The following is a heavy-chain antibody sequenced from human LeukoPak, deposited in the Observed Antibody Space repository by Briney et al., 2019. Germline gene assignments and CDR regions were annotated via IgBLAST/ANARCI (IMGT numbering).Heavy chain of an antibody. CDR1: GFTFSDYY. D-gene: IGHD2-2*01. V-gene: IGHV3-11*01. Sequence: GGSLRLSCAASGFTFSDYYMSWIRQAPGKGLEWVSYISSSGSTIYYADSVKGRFTISRDNAKNSLYLQMNSLRAEDTAVYYCARVAGLGWVPAAIQYYFDYWGQGTLVTVSS. J-gene: IGHJ4*02. CDR3: ARVAGLGWVPAAIQYYFDY. CDR2: ISSSGSTI.